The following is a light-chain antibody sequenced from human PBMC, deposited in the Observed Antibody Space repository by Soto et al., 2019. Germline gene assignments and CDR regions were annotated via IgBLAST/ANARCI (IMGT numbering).Light chain of an antibody. V-gene: IGKV3-20*01. CDR1: QGVSNF. CDR2: DAS. J-gene: IGKJ4*01. CDR3: QQYGSSPRLT. Sequence: EIVLTQYPATLSLSPGERATLSCRASQGVSNFLAWYQQIPGQAPSLLIYDASNRATGIPARFSGSGSGTDFTLTISRLEPEDFAVYYCQQYGSSPRLTFGGGTKVDIK.